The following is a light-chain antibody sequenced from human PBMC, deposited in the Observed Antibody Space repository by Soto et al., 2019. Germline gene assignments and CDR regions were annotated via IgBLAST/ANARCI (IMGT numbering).Light chain of an antibody. CDR2: ATS. CDR3: QHYVTSPLT. Sequence: EIVLTQSPGTLCLSPGERATLSCRASQSVSSTFLAWYQQKPGQAPRLLIYATSSRATGIPDRFSGSGSGTDFTLTISRLEPEDFAVYFCQHYVTSPLTFGGGTQVDIK. J-gene: IGKJ4*01. V-gene: IGKV3-20*01. CDR1: QSVSSTF.